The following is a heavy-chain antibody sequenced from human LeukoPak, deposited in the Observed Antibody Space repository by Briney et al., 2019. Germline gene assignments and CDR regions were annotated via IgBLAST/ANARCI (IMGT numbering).Heavy chain of an antibody. J-gene: IGHJ6*03. CDR2: IYYSGST. Sequence: SETLSLTCTVSGGSISSSSYYWGWIRQPPGKGLEWIGRIYYSGSTYYNPSIKSRFTVSVDTSKNPFSLKLSSVTAADTAVYYCARHVVAVAGTNPYYYYYYMDVWGKGTTVTVSS. V-gene: IGHV4-39*01. D-gene: IGHD6-19*01. CDR3: ARHVVAVAGTNPYYYYYYMDV. CDR1: GGSISSSSYY.